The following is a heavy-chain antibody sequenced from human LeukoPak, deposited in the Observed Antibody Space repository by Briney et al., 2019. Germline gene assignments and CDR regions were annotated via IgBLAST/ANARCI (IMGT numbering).Heavy chain of an antibody. CDR3: ARGGNVLVVTQKKKKPFDS. V-gene: IGHV4-34*01. CDR1: DGSFGGFY. CDR2: INHFGTT. J-gene: IGHJ4*02. D-gene: IGHD2-8*01. Sequence: SETLSLTCAVYDGSFGGFYWSWLRQPPGKGLEWIGEINHFGTTNSNASLKSRVTISVDTPKKQFSLKLTSVTPADTATYYCARGGNVLVVTQKKKKPFDSWGQGTLVTVSS.